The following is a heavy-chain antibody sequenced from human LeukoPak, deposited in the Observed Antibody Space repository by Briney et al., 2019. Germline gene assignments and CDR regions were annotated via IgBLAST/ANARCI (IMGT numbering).Heavy chain of an antibody. D-gene: IGHD6-19*01. V-gene: IGHV3-53*01. J-gene: IGHJ4*02. CDR2: IYSVGST. CDR3: ARTLAGTGNYFDY. CDR1: GFTVSSNY. Sequence: GGSLRLSCAASGFTVSSNYMNWVRQAPGKGLEWVSIIYSVGSTYYADSVKGRFTISRDNSKNTLYPQMNSLRAEDTAVYYCARTLAGTGNYFDYWGQGTLVTVSS.